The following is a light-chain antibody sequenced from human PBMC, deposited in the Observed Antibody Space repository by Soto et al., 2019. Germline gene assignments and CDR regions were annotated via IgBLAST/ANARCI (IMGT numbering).Light chain of an antibody. V-gene: IGKV3-15*01. CDR3: QQYNNWPRT. Sequence: ELVMTQSPATLSVSPGERANLSCRASQSVSSNLAWYQQKPGQAPRLLIYGASTRATGIPARFSGSGSGTEFTLTISSLQSEDFAVYYCQQYNNWPRTFGQGTKV. J-gene: IGKJ1*01. CDR1: QSVSSN. CDR2: GAS.